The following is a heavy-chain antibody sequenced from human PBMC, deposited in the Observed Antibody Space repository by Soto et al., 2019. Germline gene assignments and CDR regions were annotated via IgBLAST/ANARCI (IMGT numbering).Heavy chain of an antibody. J-gene: IGHJ4*02. Sequence: QVQLQQWGAGLLKPSETLSLTCAVYGGSFSGYYWSWIRQPPGKGLEWIGEINHSGSTNYNPSLNRRVTITVDTSKSQYSLKLSSVTAADKAVYYCARGRYGGDYWGQGTLVTVSS. CDR2: INHSGST. V-gene: IGHV4-34*01. CDR3: ARGRYGGDY. D-gene: IGHD4-17*01. CDR1: GGSFSGYY.